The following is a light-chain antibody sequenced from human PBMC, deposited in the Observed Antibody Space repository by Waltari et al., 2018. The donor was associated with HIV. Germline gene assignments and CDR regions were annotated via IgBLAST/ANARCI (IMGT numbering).Light chain of an antibody. CDR2: LGS. CDR3: MQSLQTPT. CDR1: QTLLHSDGNNY. J-gene: IGKJ5*01. Sequence: EIVLTPSPLSLPVTPGEPASISCSSRQTLLHSDGNNYLEWYVQKPGQSPQLLIHLGSNRASGVPDRFSGSGSGTHFTLKITKVEAEDVGIFFCMQSLQTPTFGQGTRLDIK. V-gene: IGKV2-28*01.